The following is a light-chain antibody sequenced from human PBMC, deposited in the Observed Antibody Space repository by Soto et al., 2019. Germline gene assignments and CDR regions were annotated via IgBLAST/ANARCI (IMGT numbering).Light chain of an antibody. CDR2: AAS. V-gene: IGKV1-27*01. Sequence: DIQMSQSPSSLSASVCDRVTITCRASQGISNYLAWYQQKPGKVPKLLIYAASTLQSGVPSRFSGSGSGTDFTLTISSLQPEDVATYYCQKYNSAPWTVGQGTKVDIK. CDR3: QKYNSAPWT. CDR1: QGISNY. J-gene: IGKJ1*01.